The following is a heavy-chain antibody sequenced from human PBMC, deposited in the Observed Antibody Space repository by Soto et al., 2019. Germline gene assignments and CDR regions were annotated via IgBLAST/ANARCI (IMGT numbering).Heavy chain of an antibody. CDR1: GYTFTDHG. CDR3: AREVEGSYSPADF. Sequence: SVKDSCETSGYTFTDHGIDWGRQAPGQGLEWVGWVSSYNGNTNYAYNLKDRVIMTTDASTSTAYMELRGLRSDDTAVYYCAREVEGSYSPADFWGQGTPVTVSS. CDR2: VSSYNGNT. J-gene: IGHJ4*02. D-gene: IGHD3-10*01. V-gene: IGHV1-18*01.